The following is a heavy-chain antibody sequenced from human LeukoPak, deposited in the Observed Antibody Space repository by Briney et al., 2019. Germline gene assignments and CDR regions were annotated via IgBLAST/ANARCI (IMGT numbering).Heavy chain of an antibody. CDR2: INHSGST. V-gene: IGHV4-34*01. CDR3: AKSRSDY. Sequence: SETLSLTCAVYGGSFSGYYWSWIRQPPGKGLEWIGEINHSGSTNYNPSLKSRVTISVDTSKNQFSLKLSSVTAADTAVYYCAKSRSDYWGQGTLVTVSP. J-gene: IGHJ4*02. CDR1: GGSFSGYY.